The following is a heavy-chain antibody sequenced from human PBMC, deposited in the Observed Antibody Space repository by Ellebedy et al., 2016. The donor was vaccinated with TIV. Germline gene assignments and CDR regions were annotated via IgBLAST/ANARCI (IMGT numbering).Heavy chain of an antibody. CDR2: ANEGGST. J-gene: IGHJ4*02. Sequence: SETLSLTXAVYGGSFSGYYWTWLRQPPGKGLEWIGEANEGGSTNYNPALKSRVTISLDTSKNQFSLKLNSVTVADTAIYYCAKSLHYSSSSFFDFWGQGTLVTVSS. D-gene: IGHD6-6*01. CDR1: GGSFSGYY. V-gene: IGHV4-34*01. CDR3: AKSLHYSSSSFFDF.